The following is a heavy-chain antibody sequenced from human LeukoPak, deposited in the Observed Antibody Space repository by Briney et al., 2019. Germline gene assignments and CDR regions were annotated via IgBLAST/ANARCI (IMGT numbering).Heavy chain of an antibody. V-gene: IGHV3-48*02. J-gene: IGHJ4*02. Sequence: SGGSLRLSCAASGFNFRNYGMHWLRQAPGKGLEWVSYMSTSGSISYTDSVKGRFTISRDSAKNSLYLQMNSLRDGDTAAYYCARMIDYNYGYAFDYWGQGTLVTVSS. CDR2: MSTSGSI. CDR1: GFNFRNYG. CDR3: ARMIDYNYGYAFDY. D-gene: IGHD5-18*01.